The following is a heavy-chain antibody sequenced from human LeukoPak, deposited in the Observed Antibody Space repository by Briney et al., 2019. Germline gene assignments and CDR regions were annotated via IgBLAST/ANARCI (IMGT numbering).Heavy chain of an antibody. D-gene: IGHD6-13*01. CDR2: IYYSGST. Sequence: SETPSLTCTVSGGSISSSSYYWGWIRQPPGKGLEWIGSIYYSGSTYYNPSLKSRVTISVDTSKNQFSLKLSSVTAADTAVYYCARTGYSSSWYVPLFDYWGQGTLVTVSS. CDR1: GGSISSSSYY. J-gene: IGHJ4*02. V-gene: IGHV4-39*01. CDR3: ARTGYSSSWYVPLFDY.